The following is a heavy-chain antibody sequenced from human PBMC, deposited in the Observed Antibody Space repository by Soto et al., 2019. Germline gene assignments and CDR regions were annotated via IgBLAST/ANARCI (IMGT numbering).Heavy chain of an antibody. CDR2: IIPIFGTA. D-gene: IGHD4-17*01. J-gene: IGHJ6*04. CDR3: ARCHGDYEADDYYYGMDV. CDR1: GGTFSSYA. Sequence: QVQLVQSGAEVKKPGSSVKVSCKASGGTFSSYAISWVRQAPGQGLEWMGGIIPIFGTANYAQKFQGRVTMTADEATRPADMERSSLRSEDTAVDYCARCHGDYEADDYYYGMDVWGKGTTVTVSS. V-gene: IGHV1-69*01.